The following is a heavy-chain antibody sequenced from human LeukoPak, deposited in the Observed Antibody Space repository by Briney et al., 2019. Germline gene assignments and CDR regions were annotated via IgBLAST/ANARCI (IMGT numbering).Heavy chain of an antibody. CDR1: GYTLTELS. J-gene: IGHJ2*01. CDR3: ATTYLRYYYGSGSYFDL. V-gene: IGHV1-24*01. D-gene: IGHD3-10*01. Sequence: ASVKVSCKVSGYTLTELSMHWVRQAPGKGLEWMGGFDPEDGETIYAQKFQGRVTMTEDTSADTAYMELSSLGSEDTAVYYCATTYLRYYYGSGSYFDLWGRGTLVTVSS. CDR2: FDPEDGET.